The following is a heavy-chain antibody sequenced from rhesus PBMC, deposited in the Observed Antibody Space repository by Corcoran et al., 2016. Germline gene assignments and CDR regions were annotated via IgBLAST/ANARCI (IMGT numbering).Heavy chain of an antibody. CDR1: GGSISGSYY. CDR3: ARVNSGYRTYYFDY. J-gene: IGHJ4*01. V-gene: IGHV4-73*01. D-gene: IGHD5-24*01. Sequence: QVKLQQWGEGLVKPSETLSLTCAVSGGSISGSYYWSWIRQAPGKGLECIGNNDGNSASTNYNPSLKNRVTSSKDTSKNQFSLKLSSVTAADTAVYYCARVNSGYRTYYFDYWGQGVLVTVSS. CDR2: NDGNSAST.